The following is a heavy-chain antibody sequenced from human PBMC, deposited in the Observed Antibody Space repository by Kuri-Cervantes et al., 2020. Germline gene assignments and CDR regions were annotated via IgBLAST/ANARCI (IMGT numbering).Heavy chain of an antibody. Sequence: GESLKISCAASGFTFTTYTLHWVRQAPGKGLEWVAFISYDGSIRYYADSMKGRFTISRDNAKNTLYLQMNSLRAEDTAVYYCVRVGSYQPYWGQGTLVTVSS. V-gene: IGHV3-30*04. D-gene: IGHD3-10*01. CDR3: VRVGSYQPY. CDR1: GFTFTTYT. J-gene: IGHJ4*02. CDR2: ISYDGSIR.